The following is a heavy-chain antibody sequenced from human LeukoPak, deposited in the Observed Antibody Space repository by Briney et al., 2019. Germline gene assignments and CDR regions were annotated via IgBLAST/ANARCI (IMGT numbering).Heavy chain of an antibody. V-gene: IGHV1-2*02. CDR1: GYTFTGYY. D-gene: IGHD2-8*01. J-gene: IGHJ6*02. CDR2: INPNSGGT. CDR3: ARVNGPYSYGMDV. Sequence: ASVKVSCKASGYTFTGYYMHWVRQAPGQGLEWMGWINPNSGGTNYAQKFQGRVTMTRDTPISTAYMELSRLRSDDTAVYYCARVNGPYSYGMDVWGQGTTVTVSS.